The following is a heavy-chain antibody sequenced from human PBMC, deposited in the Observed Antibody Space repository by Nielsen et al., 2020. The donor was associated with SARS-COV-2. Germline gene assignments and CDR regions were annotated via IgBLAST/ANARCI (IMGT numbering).Heavy chain of an antibody. CDR2: TFNSGNT. CDR1: GGSIRNTY. V-gene: IGHV4-30-4*01. J-gene: IGHJ6*02. CDR3: AREEYGFGLDV. Sequence: SETLSLTCAVSGGSIRNTYWSWIRQPPGKGLEWIGYTFNSGNTYYNPSLRSRVTMSLDTSKNQFSLILTSVTAADTAVYYCAREEYGFGLDVWGQGTTVRVSS. D-gene: IGHD2-2*01.